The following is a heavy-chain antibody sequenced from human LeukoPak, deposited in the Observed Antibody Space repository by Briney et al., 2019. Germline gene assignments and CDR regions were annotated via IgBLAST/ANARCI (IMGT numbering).Heavy chain of an antibody. CDR2: IYYSGST. J-gene: IGHJ5*02. V-gene: IGHV4-39*01. D-gene: IGHD5-18*01. CDR1: GGSISSSSYY. CDR3: ARHNSYGSTYNWFDP. Sequence: SETLSLTCTVSGGSISSSSYYWGWIRQPPGTGLEWIGTIYYSGSTFYNPSLKSRVTISVDTSKNQYSLNLTSVTAADTAVYYCARHNSYGSTYNWFDPWGQGTLVTVSS.